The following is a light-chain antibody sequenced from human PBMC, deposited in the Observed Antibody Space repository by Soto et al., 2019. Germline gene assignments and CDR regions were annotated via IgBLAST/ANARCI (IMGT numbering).Light chain of an antibody. CDR1: QSVSSN. Sequence: EIVMTQSPATLYVSPGERATLSCRASQSVSSNLAWYQQKPGQAPRLLIYGASTRATVIPAGFSGSGSGTEFTLTISSLQSEDFAVYYCQQYHSLPPTFGQGTKVDIK. CDR3: QQYHSLPPT. CDR2: GAS. V-gene: IGKV3-15*01. J-gene: IGKJ1*01.